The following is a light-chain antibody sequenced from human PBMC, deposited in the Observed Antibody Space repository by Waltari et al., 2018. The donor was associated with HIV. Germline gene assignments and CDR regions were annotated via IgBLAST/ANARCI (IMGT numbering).Light chain of an antibody. Sequence: QSALTQPPSASGSPGQSVTLSCTGTRRDVGGYNYSSWYQQHPGKAPKLMIYEVSKRPSGVPDRFSGSKSGNTASLTVSGLQAEDEADYYCSSYAGSNNFGVFGGGTKLTVL. CDR2: EVS. V-gene: IGLV2-8*01. CDR1: RRDVGGYNY. CDR3: SSYAGSNNFGV. J-gene: IGLJ2*01.